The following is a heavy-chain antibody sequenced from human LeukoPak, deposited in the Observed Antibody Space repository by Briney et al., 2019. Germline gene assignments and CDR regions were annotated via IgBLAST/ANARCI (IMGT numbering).Heavy chain of an antibody. J-gene: IGHJ4*02. Sequence: GASVKVPCKASGGTFSSYAISWVRQAPGQGLEWMGGIIPIFGTANYAQKFQGRVTITADESTSTAYMELSSLRSEDTAVYYCARAYYYGSGSYDWGQGTLVTVSS. CDR3: ARAYYYGSGSYD. D-gene: IGHD3-10*01. V-gene: IGHV1-69*13. CDR1: GGTFSSYA. CDR2: IIPIFGTA.